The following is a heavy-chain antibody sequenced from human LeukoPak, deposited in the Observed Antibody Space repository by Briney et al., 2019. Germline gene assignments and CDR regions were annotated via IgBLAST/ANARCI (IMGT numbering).Heavy chain of an antibody. CDR3: ARLVPERFFQLNPEGYYDY. Sequence: SETLSLTCAISDEPFSGYYWGWIRQPPGKGLELIGEINRSGNTDYNPSLKSRVSMSIDTSKNQFSLKLISVTAADTAVYYCARLVPERFFQLNPEGYYDYWGQGTLVTVSS. V-gene: IGHV4-34*01. J-gene: IGHJ4*02. CDR2: INRSGNT. D-gene: IGHD3-3*01. CDR1: DEPFSGYY.